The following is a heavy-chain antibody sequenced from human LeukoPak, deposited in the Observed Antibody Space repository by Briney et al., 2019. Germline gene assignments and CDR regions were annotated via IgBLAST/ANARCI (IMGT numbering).Heavy chain of an antibody. J-gene: IGHJ4*02. D-gene: IGHD2-8*01. CDR2: INPNSGGT. CDR3: ARDLGYCTNGVCYGIDY. Sequence: ASVKVSCKASGYTFTGYYMHWVRQAPGQGLEWMGWINPNSGGTNYAQKFQGWVTMTRDTSISTAYMELSRLRSDDTAVYYCARDLGYCTNGVCYGIDYWGQGTLVTVSS. CDR1: GYTFTGYY. V-gene: IGHV1-2*04.